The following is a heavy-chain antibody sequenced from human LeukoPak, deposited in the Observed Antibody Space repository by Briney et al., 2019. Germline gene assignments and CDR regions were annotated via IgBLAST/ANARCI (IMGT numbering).Heavy chain of an antibody. D-gene: IGHD2-15*01. J-gene: IGHJ5*02. CDR2: ISSDGSNK. Sequence: GGSLRLSCAASGFTFSSYIMHWVRQAPGKGLEWVVVISSDGSNKYYADSVKGRSTISRDNSKNTLYLQMNSLRAEDTAVYSCARGADGVSSNSRGWFDPWGQGTLVTVSS. CDR1: GFTFSSYI. V-gene: IGHV3-30*04. CDR3: ARGADGVSSNSRGWFDP.